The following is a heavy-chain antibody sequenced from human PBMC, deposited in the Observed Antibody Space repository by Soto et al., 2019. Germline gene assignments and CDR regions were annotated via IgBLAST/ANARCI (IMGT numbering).Heavy chain of an antibody. D-gene: IGHD3-3*01. CDR2: INAGNGNT. CDR1: GYTFTIYA. V-gene: IGHV1-3*01. CDR3: ARDPVRLSGDGRPPPYYYYYGMDV. Sequence: ASVQVACKASGYTFTIYAMRWVRQAQGHRLEWMGWINAGNGNTKYSQKFQGRVTITRDTSASTAYMELSSLRSEDTAVYYCARDPVRLSGDGRPPPYYYYYGMDVWGQGTTVTVSS. J-gene: IGHJ6*02.